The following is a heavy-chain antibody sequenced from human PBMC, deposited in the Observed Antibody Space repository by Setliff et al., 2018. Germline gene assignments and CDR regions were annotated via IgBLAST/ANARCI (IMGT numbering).Heavy chain of an antibody. Sequence: PSQTLSLTCAAYGGTFSDYYWTWIRQPPGKGLEWVGEINHRGSTNYNPSLKSRVTIPVDTSKDQFPLKLISMTAADTAVYYCARGRNVAARLLDSWGQGTLVTVSS. CDR1: GGTFSDYY. V-gene: IGHV4-34*01. J-gene: IGHJ4*02. CDR3: ARGRNVAARLLDS. D-gene: IGHD6-6*01. CDR2: INHRGST.